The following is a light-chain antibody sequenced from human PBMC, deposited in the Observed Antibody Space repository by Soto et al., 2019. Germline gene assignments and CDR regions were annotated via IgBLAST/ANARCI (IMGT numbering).Light chain of an antibody. J-gene: IGKJ2*01. CDR3: QQYGSSPQT. Sequence: EIVLTQSPGTLSLSPGERATLSCRASQSVSRSYLAWYQQKPGQAPRLLIYGASSMATGIPERFSGSGSGTDFTLTISRLEPEDFAVYYCQQYGSSPQTFGQGTKLEIK. CDR1: QSVSRSY. CDR2: GAS. V-gene: IGKV3-20*01.